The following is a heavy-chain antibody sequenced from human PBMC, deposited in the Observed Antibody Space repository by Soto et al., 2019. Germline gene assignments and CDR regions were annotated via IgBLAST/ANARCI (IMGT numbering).Heavy chain of an antibody. CDR1: GYTFTSYG. CDR2: ISAYNGNK. CDR3: ARVSFYYDSSGYYGYFDY. Sequence: ASVKVSCKASGYTFTSYGISWVRQAPGQGLEWMGWISAYNGNKNYAQKLQGRVTMTTDTSTSTAYMELRSLRSDDTAVYYCARVSFYYDSSGYYGYFDYWGQGTLVTVS. J-gene: IGHJ4*02. V-gene: IGHV1-18*04. D-gene: IGHD3-22*01.